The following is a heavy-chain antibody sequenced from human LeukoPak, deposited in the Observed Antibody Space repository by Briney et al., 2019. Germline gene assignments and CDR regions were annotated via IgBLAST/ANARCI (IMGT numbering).Heavy chain of an antibody. J-gene: IGHJ3*02. CDR1: GGSISSGSYY. CDR2: IYTSGST. V-gene: IGHV4-61*02. CDR3: ARAYSGSYWGSILHHDAFDI. D-gene: IGHD1-26*01. Sequence: SETLSLTCTVSGGSISSGSYYWSWIRQLAGKGLEWIGRIYTSGSTNYNPSLKSRVTISVDTSKNQFSLKLSSVTAADTAVYYCARAYSGSYWGSILHHDAFDIWGQETMVTVSS.